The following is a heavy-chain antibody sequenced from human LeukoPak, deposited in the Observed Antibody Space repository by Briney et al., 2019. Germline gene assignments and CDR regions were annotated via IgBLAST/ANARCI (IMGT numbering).Heavy chain of an antibody. V-gene: IGHV3-21*01. Sequence: PGGSLRLSCAASGFTFNAYDMTWVRQAPGKGLEWVSSISKSGNYIYYADSVKGRFTISRDNAKKSLYLQMNSLTVEDTAVYYCARRIDSSGYYYYYGMDVWGQGTTVTVSS. D-gene: IGHD3-22*01. J-gene: IGHJ6*02. CDR1: GFTFNAYD. CDR2: ISKSGNYI. CDR3: ARRIDSSGYYYYYGMDV.